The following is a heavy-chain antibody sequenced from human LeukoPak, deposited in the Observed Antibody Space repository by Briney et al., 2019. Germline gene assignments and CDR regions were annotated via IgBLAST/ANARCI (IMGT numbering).Heavy chain of an antibody. CDR3: ARNKWFGTGWFDP. V-gene: IGHV1-2*02. CDR2: INPNSGGT. D-gene: IGHD3-10*01. CDR1: GYTFTGYY. J-gene: IGHJ5*02. Sequence: ASVKVSCKASGYTFTGYYMHWARQAPGQGLEWMGWINPNSGGTNYAQKFQGRVTMTRDTSISTAYMELSRLRSDDTAVYYCARNKWFGTGWFDPWGQGTLVTVSS.